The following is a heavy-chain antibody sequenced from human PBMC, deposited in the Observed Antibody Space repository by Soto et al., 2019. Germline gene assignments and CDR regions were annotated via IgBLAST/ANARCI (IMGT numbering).Heavy chain of an antibody. J-gene: IGHJ6*02. CDR1: GGLYSSGDYY. D-gene: IGHD3-22*01. V-gene: IGHV4-30-4*01. CDR2: IYYSGST. Sequence: SETLTLSCTVWGGLYSSGDYYWCWIRQPPGKGLEWIGYIYYSGSTYYNPSLKSRVTISVDTSKNQFSLKLSSVTAADTAVYYCARDRYYDSSGYGGMDVWGQGTTVTVSS. CDR3: ARDRYYDSSGYGGMDV.